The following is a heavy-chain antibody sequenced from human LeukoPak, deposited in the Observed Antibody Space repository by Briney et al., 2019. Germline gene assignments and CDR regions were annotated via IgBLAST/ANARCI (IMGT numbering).Heavy chain of an antibody. J-gene: IGHJ4*02. CDR2: IYSGGST. V-gene: IGHV3-53*01. CDR3: ARVDYYGSGSYYNPRDY. D-gene: IGHD3-10*01. CDR1: GFTVSSKY. Sequence: GGSLRLSCAASGFTVSSKYMSWVRQAPGKGLEWVSVIYSGGSTYYADSVKGRFTISRDTFKNTLYLQMNSLRAEDTAVYYCARVDYYGSGSYYNPRDYWGQGTLVTVSS.